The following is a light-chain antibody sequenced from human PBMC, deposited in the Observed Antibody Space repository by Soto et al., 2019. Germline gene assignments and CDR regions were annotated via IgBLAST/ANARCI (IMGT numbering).Light chain of an antibody. J-gene: IGLJ1*01. CDR1: SSDVGGYNY. V-gene: IGLV2-14*01. CDR3: SSYTSSSTLCV. Sequence: QSALTQPASVSGSPGQSITISCTGTSSDVGGYNYVSWYQQHPGKAPKLMIYEVSNRPSGVSNRFSGSKSGNTAPLTISGLQAEDEADYYCSSYTSSSTLCVFGTGTKVTVL. CDR2: EVS.